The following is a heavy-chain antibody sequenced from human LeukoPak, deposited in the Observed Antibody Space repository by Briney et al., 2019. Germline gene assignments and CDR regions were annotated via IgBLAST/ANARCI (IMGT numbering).Heavy chain of an antibody. J-gene: IGHJ4*02. CDR2: IRSGSDYI. V-gene: IGHV3-21*04. CDR1: GFTFTYYN. CDR3: ERVEESEGDY. Sequence: GRSLRLSCSASGFTFTYYNMNWVRQAPGKGLEWVSSIRSGSDYIYYAESGEGLFTISRDNAKNSLYLQLRSLSAEDTDVSYCERVEESEGDYWGQGTLVTVSS.